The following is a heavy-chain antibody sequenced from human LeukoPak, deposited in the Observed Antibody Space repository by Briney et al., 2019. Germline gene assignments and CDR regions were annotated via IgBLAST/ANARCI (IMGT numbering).Heavy chain of an antibody. CDR2: ISAHNGNT. J-gene: IGHJ4*02. V-gene: IGHV1-18*01. CDR1: GYTFNSYG. CDR3: AKNTTGGYSDY. D-gene: IGHD1-1*01. Sequence: ASVKVSCKASGYTFNSYGISWVRQAPGQGLEWMGWISAHNGNTNYAQKLQGRVTMTTDTSKSTAYMELSSLSSDDTAVYYCAKNTTGGYSDYWGQGTLVTVSS.